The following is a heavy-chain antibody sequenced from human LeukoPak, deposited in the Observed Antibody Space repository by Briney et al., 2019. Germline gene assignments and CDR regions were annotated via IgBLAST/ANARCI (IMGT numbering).Heavy chain of an antibody. Sequence: GGSLRLSCAASGFTFSSYGMHWVRQAPGKGLEWVAFIRYDGSNKYYADSVKGRFTISRDNSKNTLYLQMNSLRAEDTAVYYCAKGPYYYDSSGLRGVFDPWGQGTLVTVSS. D-gene: IGHD3-22*01. CDR2: IRYDGSNK. V-gene: IGHV3-30*02. CDR3: AKGPYYYDSSGLRGVFDP. CDR1: GFTFSSYG. J-gene: IGHJ5*02.